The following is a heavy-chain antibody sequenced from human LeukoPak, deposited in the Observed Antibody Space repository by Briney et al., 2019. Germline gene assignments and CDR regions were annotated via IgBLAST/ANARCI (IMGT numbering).Heavy chain of an antibody. Sequence: GSLRLSCAASGLTFSTYAMSWVRQAPGKGLEWVSTISGNGGATYYADSVKGRFTLSSDNSENTLYLQMNSLRADDTAVYYCARDLPVGDYFDYWGQGTLVTVSS. CDR1: GLTFSTYA. D-gene: IGHD2-8*02. CDR2: ISGNGGAT. CDR3: ARDLPVGDYFDY. J-gene: IGHJ4*02. V-gene: IGHV3-23*01.